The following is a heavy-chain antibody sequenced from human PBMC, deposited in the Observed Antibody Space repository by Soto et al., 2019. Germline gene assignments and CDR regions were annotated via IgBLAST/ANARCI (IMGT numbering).Heavy chain of an antibody. CDR2: INHSGST. V-gene: IGHV4-34*01. CDR1: GGSFSGYY. Sequence: SETLSLTCAVYGGSFSGYYWSWIRQPPGKGLEWIGEINHSGSTNYNPSLKSRVTISVDTSKNQFSLKLSSVTAADTAVYYCARENWGSGVYWGQGTLVTVSS. D-gene: IGHD7-27*01. J-gene: IGHJ4*02. CDR3: ARENWGSGVY.